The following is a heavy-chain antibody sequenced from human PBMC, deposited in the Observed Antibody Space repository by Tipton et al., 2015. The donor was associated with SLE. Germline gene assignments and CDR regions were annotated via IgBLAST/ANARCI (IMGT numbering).Heavy chain of an antibody. D-gene: IGHD2-21*02. Sequence: TLSLTCTVSGGSISSSTYYWGWIRQSPGKGLEWIGSIYYSGSTYYNPSLKSRVTISVDTSKNQFSLKLSSVTAADTAVYYCARDREVTRLFDYWGQGTLVTVSS. V-gene: IGHV4-39*07. CDR1: GGSISSSTYY. CDR3: ARDREVTRLFDY. CDR2: IYYSGST. J-gene: IGHJ4*02.